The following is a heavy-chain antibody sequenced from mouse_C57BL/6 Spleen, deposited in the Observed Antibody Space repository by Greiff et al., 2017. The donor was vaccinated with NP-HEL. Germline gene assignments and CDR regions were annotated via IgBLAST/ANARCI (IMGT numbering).Heavy chain of an antibody. CDR2: IDPSDSET. CDR1: GYTFTSYW. V-gene: IGHV1-52*01. J-gene: IGHJ4*01. D-gene: IGHD2-4*01. Sequence: QVQLQQPGAELVRPGSSVKLSCKASGYTFTSYWMHWVKQRPIQGLEWIGNIDPSDSETHYNQKFKDKATLTVDKSSSTAYMQLSSLTSEDSAGYYCARGDYDVPYYAMDYWGQGTSVTVSS. CDR3: ARGDYDVPYYAMDY.